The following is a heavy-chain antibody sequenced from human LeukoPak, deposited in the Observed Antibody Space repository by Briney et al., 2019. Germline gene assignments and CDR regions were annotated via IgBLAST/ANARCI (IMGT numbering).Heavy chain of an antibody. CDR3: AKSNGYGLIDI. Sequence: PSETLSLTCTVSGGSISSYYWSWIRQPAGKGLEWIGRIYTSGSTNYNPSLKSRVTISLDTSRNQFSLKLNSVTAADTAVYYCAKSNGYGLIDIWGQGTMVTVSS. J-gene: IGHJ3*02. D-gene: IGHD3-22*01. CDR1: GGSISSYY. V-gene: IGHV4-4*07. CDR2: IYTSGST.